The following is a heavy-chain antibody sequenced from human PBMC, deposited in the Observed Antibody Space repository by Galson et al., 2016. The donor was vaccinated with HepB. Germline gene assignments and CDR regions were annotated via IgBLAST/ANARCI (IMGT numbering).Heavy chain of an antibody. CDR3: ARAVYSTVLDS. Sequence: SLRLSCAASGFTLSSFWMHWVRQAPGKGLVWVSRINTDGSGATYADSVKGRFTISRDNAKNSLYLQMNSLRAEDTAVYYCARAVYSTVLDSWGQGTLVTVSS. D-gene: IGHD4-11*01. CDR2: INTDGSGA. V-gene: IGHV3-74*01. J-gene: IGHJ4*02. CDR1: GFTLSSFW.